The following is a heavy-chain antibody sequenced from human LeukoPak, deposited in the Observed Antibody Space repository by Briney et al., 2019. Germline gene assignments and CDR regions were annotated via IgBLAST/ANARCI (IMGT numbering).Heavy chain of an antibody. V-gene: IGHV1-8*01. D-gene: IGHD2-2*02. CDR2: MNPNSGNT. CDR1: GYTFTSYD. J-gene: IGHJ6*03. Sequence: GASVQVSCKASGYTFTSYDINRLRQATGQGLEWMGWMNPNSGNTGYARKFQSRVTMTRNTSISTAYMELSSLRSEDTAVYYCARGAVVVVPAAIPRGSYYMDVWGKGTTVTVSS. CDR3: ARGAVVVVPAAIPRGSYYMDV.